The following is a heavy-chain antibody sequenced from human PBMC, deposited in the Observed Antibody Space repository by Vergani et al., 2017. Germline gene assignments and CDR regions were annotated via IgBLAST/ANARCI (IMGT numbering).Heavy chain of an antibody. V-gene: IGHV3-23*01. CDR2: ISGSGGST. CDR1: GFTFSSYA. D-gene: IGHD2-2*01. CDR3: AKLDVVVPAAQRYFDD. J-gene: IGHJ4*02. Sequence: EVQLLESGGGLVQPGGSLRLSCAASGFTFSSYAMSWVRQAPGKGLEWVSAISGSGGSTYYADSVKGRFTISIYNSKNTLYLQMNSLRAEDTAVYFCAKLDVVVPAAQRYFDDWGQGTLLTVSS.